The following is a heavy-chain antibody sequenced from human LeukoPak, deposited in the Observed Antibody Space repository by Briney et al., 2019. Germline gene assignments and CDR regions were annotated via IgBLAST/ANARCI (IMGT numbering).Heavy chain of an antibody. CDR2: LKPSAGST. Sequence: ASVKVSCKASGGTFSSYAISWVRQAPGQGLEWMGMLKPSAGSTSYAQKFQGRVTMTRDTSTATVYMKLTGLTSDDTGVFYCARSSTSLIALDVWGQGTMVTVSS. CDR1: GGTFSSYA. CDR3: ARSSTSLIALDV. V-gene: IGHV1-46*01. D-gene: IGHD6-13*01. J-gene: IGHJ3*01.